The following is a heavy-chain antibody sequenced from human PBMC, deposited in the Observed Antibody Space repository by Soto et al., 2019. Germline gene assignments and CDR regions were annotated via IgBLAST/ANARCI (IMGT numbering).Heavy chain of an antibody. Sequence: VSCGSSRNLGYRCIWIRQPPGKGLEWIGYIYHSGSTYYNPSLKSRVTISVDRSKNQFSLKLSSVTAADTAVYYCARGSPYCCSTSCYSGTFPNAFDIWGHGTMVIGSS. V-gene: IGHV4-30-2*01. CDR3: ARGSPYCCSTSCYSGTFPNAFDI. D-gene: IGHD2-2*01. J-gene: IGHJ3*02. CDR2: IYHSGST. CDR1: CGSSRNLGYR.